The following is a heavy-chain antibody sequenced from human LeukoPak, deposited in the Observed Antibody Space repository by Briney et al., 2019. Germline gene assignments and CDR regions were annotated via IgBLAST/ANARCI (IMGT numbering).Heavy chain of an antibody. J-gene: IGHJ4*02. CDR1: GYSITSIYY. CDR3: ARSYASSGLDH. CDR2: IHHSGDT. V-gene: IGHV4-38-2*02. Sequence: PSETLSLTCTVSGYSITSIYYWGWIRQPPGKGLEWIGSIHHSGDTAYNPSLKSRVTISVDTSKSQFSQKLSSVTAADTAVYYCARSYASSGLDHWGQGTLVTVSS. D-gene: IGHD3-16*01.